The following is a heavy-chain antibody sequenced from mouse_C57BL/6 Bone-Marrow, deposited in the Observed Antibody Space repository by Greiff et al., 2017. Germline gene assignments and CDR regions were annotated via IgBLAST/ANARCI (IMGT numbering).Heavy chain of an antibody. J-gene: IGHJ3*01. CDR1: GYTFTSYW. D-gene: IGHD1-1*01. Sequence: QVHVKQPGTELVKPGASVKLSCKASGYTFTSYWMHWVKQRPGQGLEWIGNINPSNGGTNYNEKFKSKATLTVDNSSSTAYMQLSSLTSEDSAVYYCAREGYYGSSYWFAYWGQGTLVTVSA. CDR2: INPSNGGT. CDR3: AREGYYGSSYWFAY. V-gene: IGHV1-53*01.